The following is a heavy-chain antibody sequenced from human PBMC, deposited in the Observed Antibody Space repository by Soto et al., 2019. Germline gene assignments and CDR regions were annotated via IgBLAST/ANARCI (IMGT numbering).Heavy chain of an antibody. CDR2: IYYSGST. Sequence: SETLSLTCTVSGGSVSSGSYYWSWIRQPPGKGLEWIGYIYYSGSTNYNPSLKSRVTISVDTSKNQFSLKLSSVTAADTAVYYCARDTSVGARIDYYYGMDVWGQGTTVTVS. V-gene: IGHV4-61*01. J-gene: IGHJ6*02. D-gene: IGHD1-26*01. CDR1: GGSVSSGSYY. CDR3: ARDTSVGARIDYYYGMDV.